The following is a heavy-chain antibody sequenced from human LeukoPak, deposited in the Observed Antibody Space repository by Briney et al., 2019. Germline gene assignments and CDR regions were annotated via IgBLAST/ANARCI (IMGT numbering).Heavy chain of an antibody. CDR1: GFSYRGYY. V-gene: IGHV3-11*03. Sequence: GGSLRLSCAASGFSYRGYYMSWIRQAPGKGLEWVAYISDSGSYTNYADSVRGRFTISRDNAKKSLFLQMVDLRPEDAAVYYCARTVGRGPGGHFDYWGQGALVTVSS. CDR2: ISDSGSYT. J-gene: IGHJ4*02. CDR3: ARTVGRGPGGHFDY. D-gene: IGHD4-23*01.